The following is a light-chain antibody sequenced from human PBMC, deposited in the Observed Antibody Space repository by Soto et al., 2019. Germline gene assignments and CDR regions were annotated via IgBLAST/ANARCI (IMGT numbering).Light chain of an antibody. CDR2: AAS. J-gene: IGKJ4*01. V-gene: IGKV1-39*01. CDR1: QTISSW. Sequence: DIQVPQSPSTLSGSVGDRVSIRCRAGQTISSWLAWYQQKPGKAPKLLIYAASSLQSGVPSRFSGSGSGTDFTLTISGLLPEDFATYYCQQNYRTPPTFGGGTKVDI. CDR3: QQNYRTPPT.